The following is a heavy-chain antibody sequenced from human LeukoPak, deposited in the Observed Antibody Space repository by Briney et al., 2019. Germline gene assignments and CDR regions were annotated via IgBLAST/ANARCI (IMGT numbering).Heavy chain of an antibody. J-gene: IGHJ4*02. CDR1: GGSFSGYY. CDR3: ARPKRRGYSFEFDY. CDR2: INHSGST. D-gene: IGHD5-18*01. V-gene: IGHV4-34*01. Sequence: PSETLSLTCAVYGGSFSGYYWSWIRQPPGKGLEWIGEINHSGSTNYNPSLTSRVTISVDTSKNQFSLKLSSVTAADTAVYYCARPKRRGYSFEFDYWGQGTLVTVSS.